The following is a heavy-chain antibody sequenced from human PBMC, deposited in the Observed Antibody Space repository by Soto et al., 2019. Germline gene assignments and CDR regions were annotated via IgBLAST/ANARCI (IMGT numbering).Heavy chain of an antibody. CDR3: AHRQXTVVTXHAFDY. CDR1: GFSLSTSGVG. V-gene: IGHV2-5*02. D-gene: IGHD2-15*01. Sequence: QITLKESGPTLVKPTQTLTLTCTFSGFSLSTSGVGVGWIRQPPGKALEWLALIYWDDDKRYSPSLKSRLTITKDTSKNQVVLTMTNMDPVDTATYYCAHRQXTVVTXHAFDYWGQGTLVTVSS. J-gene: IGHJ4*02. CDR2: IYWDDDK.